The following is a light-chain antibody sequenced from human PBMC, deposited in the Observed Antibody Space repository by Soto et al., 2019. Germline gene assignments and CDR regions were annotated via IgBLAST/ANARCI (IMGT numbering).Light chain of an antibody. Sequence: NFMLTQPHSVSESPGKTVTISCTRSSGSIASNYVQWYQQRPGSAPTTVIYEDNQRPSGVPDRFSGSIDSSSNSATLTTSRLKTEDEADYYCQSYDSSNVVFDGWTKLNV. CDR1: SGSIASNY. CDR3: QSYDSSNVV. V-gene: IGLV6-57*04. J-gene: IGLJ2*01. CDR2: EDN.